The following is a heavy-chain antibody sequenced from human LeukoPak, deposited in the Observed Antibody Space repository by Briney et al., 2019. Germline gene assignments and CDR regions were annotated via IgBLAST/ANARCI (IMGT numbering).Heavy chain of an antibody. V-gene: IGHV3-21*01. D-gene: IGHD3-22*01. J-gene: IGHJ4*02. CDR3: ARDYYDSSGYYHGDY. CDR1: GFTFSSYS. CDR2: ISSSSSYI. Sequence: RGSLRLSCAASGFTFSSYSMNWVCQAPGKGLEWVSSISSSSSYIFYADSVKGRFTISRDNAKNSLYVQMNSLRAEDTAVYYCARDYYDSSGYYHGDYWGPGIPITVSS.